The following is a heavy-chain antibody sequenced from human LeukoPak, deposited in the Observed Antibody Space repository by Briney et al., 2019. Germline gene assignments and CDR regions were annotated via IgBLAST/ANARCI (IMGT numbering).Heavy chain of an antibody. CDR1: GFTFSSYA. D-gene: IGHD3-22*01. V-gene: IGHV3-30*04. Sequence: GGSLRLSCAASGFTFSSYAMHWVRQAPGKGLEWVAVISYDGSNKYYADSVKGRFTISRDNSKNTLYLQMNSLRAEDTAVYYCARDKLGYDSSGYYYYFHTTYYYYGMDVWGQGTTVTVSS. CDR2: ISYDGSNK. CDR3: ARDKLGYDSSGYYYYFHTTYYYYGMDV. J-gene: IGHJ6*02.